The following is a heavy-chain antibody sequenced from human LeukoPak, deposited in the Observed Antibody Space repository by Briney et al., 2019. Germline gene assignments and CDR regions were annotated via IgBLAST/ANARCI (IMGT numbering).Heavy chain of an antibody. CDR1: GFTFSNYW. J-gene: IGHJ5*02. CDR3: ARASNPWLQLT. V-gene: IGHV3-7*05. Sequence: GGSLRLSCAASGFTFSNYWMIWARQARGKGLEWVGNIKQDGSEKRYADSVRGRFTISRDNAQTSLYLQMNSLRAEDTAVYYCARASNPWLQLTWGQGTLVTVPS. CDR2: IKQDGSEK. D-gene: IGHD5-24*01.